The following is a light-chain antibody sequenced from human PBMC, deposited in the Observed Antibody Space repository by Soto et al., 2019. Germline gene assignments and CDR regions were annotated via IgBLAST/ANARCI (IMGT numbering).Light chain of an antibody. Sequence: QSVLTQPPSVSGAPGQRVTISFTGSRSNIGIGYDVHWYQQPPGTAPKLLIFANSNRSSGVPDRFSGSTSGASASLAITGLQAEDEALYYCQSYDSSLSKVVFGGGTKITFL. V-gene: IGLV1-40*01. CDR3: QSYDSSLSKVV. CDR2: ANS. J-gene: IGLJ2*01. CDR1: RSNIGIGYD.